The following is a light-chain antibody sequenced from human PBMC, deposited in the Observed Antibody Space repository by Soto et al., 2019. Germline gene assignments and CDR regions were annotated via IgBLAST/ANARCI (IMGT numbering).Light chain of an antibody. J-gene: IGKJ2*01. CDR3: QQYDNLVGT. CDR1: QDIRKY. Sequence: DIQMTQSPSSLSVSIGDRVIITCQASQDIRKYLNWYQQKPGKAPKLLIYDASNLETGVPSRFSGSGSGTDFTFTISSLQPVDIATYYCQQYDNLVGTFGQGTKLEIK. V-gene: IGKV1-33*01. CDR2: DAS.